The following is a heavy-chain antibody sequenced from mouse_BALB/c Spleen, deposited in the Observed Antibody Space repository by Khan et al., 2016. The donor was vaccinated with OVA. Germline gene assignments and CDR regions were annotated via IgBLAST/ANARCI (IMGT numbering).Heavy chain of an antibody. V-gene: IGHV5-6-4*01. J-gene: IGHJ2*02. CDR3: SRDRNYYGSSFYFDY. CDR2: ITSGGSYT. CDR1: GFTFSSYS. Sequence: EVELVESGGGLVKPGGSLKLSCAASGFTFSSYSMSWVRQTPETRLEWVATITSGGSYTYYPDSVKGRFTISRDNARNTLYLQMSSLKSEDPAMYYCSRDRNYYGSSFYFDYWGQGTSLTVSS. D-gene: IGHD1-1*01.